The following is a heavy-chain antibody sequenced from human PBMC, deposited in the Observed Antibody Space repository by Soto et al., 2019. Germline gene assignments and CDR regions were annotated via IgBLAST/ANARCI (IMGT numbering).Heavy chain of an antibody. CDR1: GYTFTGYY. CDR2: INPNSGGT. D-gene: IGHD3-16*02. CDR3: ARFSVKGYPSYNWFDP. V-gene: IGHV1-2*02. J-gene: IGHJ5*02. Sequence: ASVKVSCKASGYTFTGYYMHWVRQAPGQGLEWMGWINPNSGGTNYAQKFQGRVTMTRDTSISTAYMELSRLRSDDTAVYYCARFSVKGYPSYNWFDPWGQGILVTVSS.